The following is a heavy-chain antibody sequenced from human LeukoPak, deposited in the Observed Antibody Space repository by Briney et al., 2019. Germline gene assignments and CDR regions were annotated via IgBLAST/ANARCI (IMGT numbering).Heavy chain of an antibody. D-gene: IGHD3-22*01. V-gene: IGHV4-30-2*01. CDR2: IYHSGST. J-gene: IGHJ4*02. CDR1: GGSISSGGYS. CDR3: ARSIFAGDSSGYKLTPDYFDY. Sequence: SQTLSLTCAVSGGSISSGGYSWSWIRQPPGKGLEWIGYIYHSGSTYYNPSLKSRVTISVDRSKNQFSLKLSSVTAADTAVYYCARSIFAGDSSGYKLTPDYFDYWGQGTLVTVSS.